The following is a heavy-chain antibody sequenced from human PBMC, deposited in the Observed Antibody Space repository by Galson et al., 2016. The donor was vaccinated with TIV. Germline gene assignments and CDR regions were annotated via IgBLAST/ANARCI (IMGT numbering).Heavy chain of an antibody. Sequence: SVKVSCKASGYTFITYYVYWIRQAPGQGPEWVGVINPSGGSTTYAEKFQGRVIMTTDTSTGTAFMEVRSLTSDDTAVYYCARDRGSMTMILVVDYYYAMDVWGQGTTVTVSS. D-gene: IGHD3-22*01. CDR1: GYTFITYY. CDR2: INPSGGST. V-gene: IGHV1-46*01. J-gene: IGHJ6*02. CDR3: ARDRGSMTMILVVDYYYAMDV.